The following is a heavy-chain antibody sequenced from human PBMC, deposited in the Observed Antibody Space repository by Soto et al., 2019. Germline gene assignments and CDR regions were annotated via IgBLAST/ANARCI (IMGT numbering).Heavy chain of an antibody. Sequence: EVQLLESGGDLVQPGRSLRLSCAVTGFIFSDYSMSWVRQAPGKGLEWVSGISGVGGSTYYADSVKGRFTISRDNSKNTLYLQMNSLRAEDTALYYCAKSLGDHWDEYYFHYWGQGTLVTVSS. V-gene: IGHV3-23*01. CDR1: GFIFSDYS. J-gene: IGHJ4*02. CDR2: ISGVGGST. CDR3: AKSLGDHWDEYYFHY. D-gene: IGHD1-1*01.